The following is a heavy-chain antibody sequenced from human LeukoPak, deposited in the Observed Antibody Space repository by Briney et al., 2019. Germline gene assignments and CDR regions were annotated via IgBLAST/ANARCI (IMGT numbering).Heavy chain of an antibody. Sequence: SETLSLTCTVSGGSISSYYWSWIRQPPGKGLEWIGYIYYSGSTNYNPSLKSRVTISVDTSKSQFSLKLSSVTAADTAVYYCARAYYDYVWGSYRCWFDPWGQGTLVTVSS. J-gene: IGHJ5*02. CDR3: ARAYYDYVWGSYRCWFDP. CDR2: IYYSGST. V-gene: IGHV4-59*01. D-gene: IGHD3-16*02. CDR1: GGSISSYY.